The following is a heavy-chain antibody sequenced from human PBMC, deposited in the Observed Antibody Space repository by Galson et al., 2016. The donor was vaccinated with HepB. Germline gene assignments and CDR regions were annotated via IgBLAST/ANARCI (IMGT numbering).Heavy chain of an antibody. Sequence: SVKVSCKASGYNFNTYAMHWVRQAPGQRLEWMGWINGGNDNTRYSQKLQGRVTITRDTSASTVYMELSSLRTEDTAVYYCARDSRQLIRIDAFDIWGQGTMVTVSS. J-gene: IGHJ3*02. CDR2: INGGNDNT. CDR1: GYNFNTYA. CDR3: ARDSRQLIRIDAFDI. V-gene: IGHV1-3*01. D-gene: IGHD3-10*01.